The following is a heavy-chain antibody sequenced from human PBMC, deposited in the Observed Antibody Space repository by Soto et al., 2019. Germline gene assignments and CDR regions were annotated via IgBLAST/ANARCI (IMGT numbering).Heavy chain of an antibody. CDR2: ISSSSSYI. CDR3: ARALGYSNFNFDY. CDR1: GLTFSSYS. D-gene: IGHD4-4*01. Sequence: EVQLVESGGGLVKPGGSLRLSCAASGLTFSSYSMNWVRQAPGKGLEWVSSISSSSSYIYYADSVKGRFTISRDNAKNSLYLQMNSLRAEDTAVYYCARALGYSNFNFDYWGQGTLVTVSS. J-gene: IGHJ4*02. V-gene: IGHV3-21*01.